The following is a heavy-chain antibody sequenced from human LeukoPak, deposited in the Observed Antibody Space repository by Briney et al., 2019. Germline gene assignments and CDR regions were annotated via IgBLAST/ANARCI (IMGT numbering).Heavy chain of an antibody. J-gene: IGHJ4*02. D-gene: IGHD6-13*01. CDR2: ISWYSGSI. V-gene: IGHV3-9*01. CDR1: GFAFDDYA. Sequence: SLRLSCAASGFAFDDYAMHWVRQAPGKGLEWVSGISWYSGSIGYADSVKGRFTISRDNAKNTLYLQMNSLRAEDTAVYYCASASSHRIAAGGDYWGQGTLVTVSS. CDR3: ASASSHRIAAGGDY.